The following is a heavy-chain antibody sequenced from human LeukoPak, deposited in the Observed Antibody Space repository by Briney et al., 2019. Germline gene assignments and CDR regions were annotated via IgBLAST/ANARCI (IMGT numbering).Heavy chain of an antibody. D-gene: IGHD2-2*01. V-gene: IGHV4-59*01. J-gene: IGHJ4*01. CDR3: ARGYCSGTRCFDY. Sequence: SETLSLTCTVSGVSISSYYWSWIRQPPGKRLDWIGYIYYNGRANYNPSLKSRVTISVVTSKNQCSRQLSSVTAADAAVYLCARGYCSGTRCFDYWGHGTLVTVCS. CDR2: IYYNGRA. CDR1: GVSISSYY.